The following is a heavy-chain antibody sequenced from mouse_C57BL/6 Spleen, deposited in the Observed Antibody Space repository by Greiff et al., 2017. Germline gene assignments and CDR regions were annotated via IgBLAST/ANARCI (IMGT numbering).Heavy chain of an antibody. J-gene: IGHJ2*01. CDR1: GYTFTSYG. Sequence: VKLMESGAELARPGASVKLSCKASGYTFTSYGISWVKQRTGQGLEWIGEIYPRSGNTYYNEKFKGKATLTADKSSSTAYMELRSLTSEDSAVYFCARRDYGSYFDYWGQGTTLTVSS. V-gene: IGHV1-81*01. CDR3: ARRDYGSYFDY. D-gene: IGHD1-1*01. CDR2: IYPRSGNT.